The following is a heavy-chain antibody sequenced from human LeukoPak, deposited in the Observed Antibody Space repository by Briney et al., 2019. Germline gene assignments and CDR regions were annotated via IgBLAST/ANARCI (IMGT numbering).Heavy chain of an antibody. V-gene: IGHV4-38-2*02. Sequence: SETLSLTCTVSGYSISSGYYWGWIRQPPGKRLEWIGSIYHSGSTNYNPSLKSRVTISVDTSKNQFSLKLSSVTAADTAVYYCARGPMVRGLYYFDYWGQGTLVTVSS. CDR2: IYHSGST. CDR3: ARGPMVRGLYYFDY. CDR1: GYSISSGYY. D-gene: IGHD3-10*01. J-gene: IGHJ4*02.